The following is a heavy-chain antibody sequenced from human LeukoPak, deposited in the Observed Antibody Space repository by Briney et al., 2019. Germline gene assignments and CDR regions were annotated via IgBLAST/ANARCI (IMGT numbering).Heavy chain of an antibody. D-gene: IGHD4-17*01. CDR3: AKDMDYGDYEFRFDI. V-gene: IGHV3-9*01. Sequence: GGSLRLSCAASGFTFDDYAMHWVRQAPGKGLEWVSGISWNSGSIGYADSVKGRFTISRDNAKNSLYLQMNSLRAEDTALYYCAKDMDYGDYEFRFDIWGQGTMVTVSS. CDR2: ISWNSGSI. J-gene: IGHJ3*02. CDR1: GFTFDDYA.